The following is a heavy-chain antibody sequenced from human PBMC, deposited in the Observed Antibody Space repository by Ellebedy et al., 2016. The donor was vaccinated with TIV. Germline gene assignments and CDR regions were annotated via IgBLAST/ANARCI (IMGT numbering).Heavy chain of an antibody. J-gene: IGHJ4*02. CDR1: GFIFSDYV. D-gene: IGHD3/OR15-3a*01. CDR3: TKRAEDWGFFDY. Sequence: PGGSLRLSCAASGFIFSDYVMAWVRQATGKGLEWVSAMAEYDGRTFYADSVRGRFTISRDNSGNTLFLQMNSLRAEDTAMYYCTKRAEDWGFFDYWGQGARVTVSS. CDR2: MAEYDGRT. V-gene: IGHV3-23*01.